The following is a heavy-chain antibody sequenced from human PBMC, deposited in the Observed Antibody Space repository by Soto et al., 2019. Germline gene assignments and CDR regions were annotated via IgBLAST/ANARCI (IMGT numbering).Heavy chain of an antibody. D-gene: IGHD3-3*01. Sequence: GGSLRLSCAASGFTFSSYWMSWVRQAPGKGLEWVANIKQDGSEKYYVDSVKGRFTISRDNAKNSLYLQMNSLRAEDTAVYYCARDSTYDFWSGYSPIWGQGTLVNVSS. J-gene: IGHJ4*02. CDR3: ARDSTYDFWSGYSPI. CDR2: IKQDGSEK. V-gene: IGHV3-7*01. CDR1: GFTFSSYW.